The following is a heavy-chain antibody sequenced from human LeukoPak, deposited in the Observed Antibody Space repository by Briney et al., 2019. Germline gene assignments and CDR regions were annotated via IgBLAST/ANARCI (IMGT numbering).Heavy chain of an antibody. CDR2: IYYSGGT. V-gene: IGHV4-59*01. D-gene: IGHD2-15*01. J-gene: IGHJ5*02. Sequence: SETLSLACTVSGGSISSYYWSWIRQPPGKGLEWIGYIYYSGGTNYNSSLKSRVIISVDTSKNQFSLKLSSVTAADTAVYYCARSLHCSGGSCYSSWFDPWGQGTLVTVSS. CDR3: ARSLHCSGGSCYSSWFDP. CDR1: GGSISSYY.